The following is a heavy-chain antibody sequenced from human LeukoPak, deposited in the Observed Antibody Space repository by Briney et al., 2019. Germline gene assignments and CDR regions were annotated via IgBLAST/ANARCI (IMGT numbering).Heavy chain of an antibody. D-gene: IGHD2-21*02. J-gene: IGHJ6*02. CDR2: IYHSGST. CDR3: ARNIVVVTAIPTYYYGMDV. V-gene: IGHV4-4*02. Sequence: SETLSLTCAVSGGSISSSNWWSGVRKPPGKGREWIGEIYHSGSTNYNPSLKRGVTISVEKSKKKFSMKVSTVTAADTAVYYCARNIVVVTAIPTYYYGMDVWGQGTTVTVSS. CDR1: GGSISSSNW.